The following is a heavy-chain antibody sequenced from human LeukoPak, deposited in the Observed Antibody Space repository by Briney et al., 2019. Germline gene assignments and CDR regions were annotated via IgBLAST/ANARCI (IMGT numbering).Heavy chain of an antibody. V-gene: IGHV3-33*01. J-gene: IGHJ4*02. CDR3: ARDRETWYFDF. Sequence: GGSLRLSCAASAFTFSSFGMHWVRQAPGKGLEWVAVIWYDGSNKYYADSVEGRFTISRDNSKNTLYLQMNSLRAEDTAAYYCARDRETWYFDFWGQGTLVTVSS. CDR2: IWYDGSNK. CDR1: AFTFSSFG.